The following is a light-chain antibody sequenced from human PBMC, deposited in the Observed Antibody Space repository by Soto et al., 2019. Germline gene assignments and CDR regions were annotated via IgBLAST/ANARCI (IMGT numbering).Light chain of an antibody. Sequence: QSVLTQPASASGSPGQSVTISCPGTGSDIGNYNYVSWYQHHPGKAPKLIIYEVTERPSGVPDRFSGSKSGNTASLTVSGLQAEDEADYYCSSYGGRNNIVFGTGTKVTVL. V-gene: IGLV2-8*01. CDR2: EVT. CDR1: GSDIGNYNY. CDR3: SSYGGRNNIV. J-gene: IGLJ1*01.